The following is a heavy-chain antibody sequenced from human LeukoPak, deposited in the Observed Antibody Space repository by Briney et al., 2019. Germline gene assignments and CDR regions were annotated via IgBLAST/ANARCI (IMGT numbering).Heavy chain of an antibody. CDR1: GLTFSSQA. CDR2: ISGSGGSI. V-gene: IGHV3-23*01. J-gene: IGHJ4*02. D-gene: IGHD3-10*01. CDR3: ARVPYGSGIRRYFDY. Sequence: GGSLRLSCAASGLTFSSQAINWVRQAPGKGLEWVSGISGSGGSIYYADSVKGRFTISRDNAKNSLYLQMNSLRAEDTAVYYCARVPYGSGIRRYFDYWGQGTLVTVSS.